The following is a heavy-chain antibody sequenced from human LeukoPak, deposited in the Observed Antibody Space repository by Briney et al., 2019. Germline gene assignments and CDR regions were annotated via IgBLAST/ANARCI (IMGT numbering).Heavy chain of an antibody. D-gene: IGHD3-10*01. CDR1: GGSFSGYY. V-gene: IGHV4-34*01. CDR2: INHSGST. J-gene: IGHJ6*02. CDR3: ASRLYYGSGSYYRNYYYYGMDV. Sequence: SETLSLTCAVYGGSFSGYYWSWIRQPPGKGLEWIGEINHSGSTNYNPSLKSRVTISVDTSKNQFSLKLSSVTAADTAVYYCASRLYYGSGSYYRNYYYYGMDVWGQGTTVTVSS.